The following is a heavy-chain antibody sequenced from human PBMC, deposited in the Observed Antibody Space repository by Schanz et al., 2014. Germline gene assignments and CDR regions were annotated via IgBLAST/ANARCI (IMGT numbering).Heavy chain of an antibody. Sequence: VQLVESGGDLVQPGGSLRLSCAGSGVDLSGNALHWVRQAPGKGLEWVSSIGILGDTYYGDSVKGRFTISRDNSKSTLYLKMNSRRADDTAVYYCARPPPLVRGIAGWFGPWGQGSLVTVSS. CDR3: ARPPPLVRGIAGWFGP. D-gene: IGHD3-10*01. J-gene: IGHJ5*02. V-gene: IGHV3-13*01. CDR1: GVDLSGNA. CDR2: IGILGDT.